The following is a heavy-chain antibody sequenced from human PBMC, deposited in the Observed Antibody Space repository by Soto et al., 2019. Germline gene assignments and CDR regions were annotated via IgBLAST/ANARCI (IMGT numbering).Heavy chain of an antibody. D-gene: IGHD5-18*01. Sequence: PGGSLRLSCAASGFTFSSYAMHWVRQAPGKGLEWVAVISYDGSNKYYADSVKGRFTISRDNSKNTLYLQMNSLRAEDTAVYYCARGKYSYGLLEYYYGMDVWGQGTTVTVSS. CDR2: ISYDGSNK. J-gene: IGHJ6*02. CDR3: ARGKYSYGLLEYYYGMDV. V-gene: IGHV3-30-3*01. CDR1: GFTFSSYA.